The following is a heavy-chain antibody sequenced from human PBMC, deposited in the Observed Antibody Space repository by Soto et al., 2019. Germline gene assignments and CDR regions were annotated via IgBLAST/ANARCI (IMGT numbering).Heavy chain of an antibody. J-gene: IGHJ4*02. Sequence: EVQLVESGGGLVQPGRSLRLSCAASGFTFDDYAMHWVRQAPGKGLEGVSGISWNSGSIGYADSVKGRFTISRDNAKNSLYLQMNSLRAEDTALYYCAKDIRGSGSSGLDYWGQGTLVTVSS. D-gene: IGHD3-10*01. V-gene: IGHV3-9*01. CDR1: GFTFDDYA. CDR2: ISWNSGSI. CDR3: AKDIRGSGSSGLDY.